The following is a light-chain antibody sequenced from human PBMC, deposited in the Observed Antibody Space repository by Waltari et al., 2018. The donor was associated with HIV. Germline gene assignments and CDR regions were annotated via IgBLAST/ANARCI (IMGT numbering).Light chain of an antibody. CDR2: EVS. CDR3: CSYVGWSTILYV. J-gene: IGLJ1*01. V-gene: IGLV2-23*02. Sequence: QSALPQPASVSGSPGQSITISCTGTSSDVGSYNLVSWYQQHPGKAPKLMIYEVSKRPSWVSNRFSGSKSGNTASLTISGLQAEDEADYYCCSYVGWSTILYVFGTGTKVTVL. CDR1: SSDVGSYNL.